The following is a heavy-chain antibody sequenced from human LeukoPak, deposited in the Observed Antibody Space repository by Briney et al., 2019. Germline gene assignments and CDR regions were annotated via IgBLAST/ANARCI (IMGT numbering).Heavy chain of an antibody. Sequence: GGSLRLSCVASGFTFSSYSMNWVRQAPGKGLEWVSYIISSSRTIHYADSVKGRFTISRDNAKNSLYLQMNSLRAEDTAVYYCAREGRCSSTSCPGYYGMDVWGQGTTVTVSS. CDR3: AREGRCSSTSCPGYYGMDV. CDR2: IISSSRTI. J-gene: IGHJ6*02. CDR1: GFTFSSYS. V-gene: IGHV3-48*01. D-gene: IGHD2-2*01.